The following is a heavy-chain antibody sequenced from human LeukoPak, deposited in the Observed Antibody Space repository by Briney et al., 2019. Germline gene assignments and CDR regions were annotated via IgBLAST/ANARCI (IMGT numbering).Heavy chain of an antibody. V-gene: IGHV3-23*01. Sequence: GGSLRLSCAASGFTFSNYAMSWVRQAPGEGLEWVSAISGSGGNTYYADSVNGRFTISRDNSQNTFFLQMNSLRADDTAIYYCAKCLTSTGTCYFGYWGQGTLVTVSS. CDR1: GFTFSNYA. CDR2: ISGSGGNT. D-gene: IGHD1-1*01. J-gene: IGHJ4*02. CDR3: AKCLTSTGTCYFGY.